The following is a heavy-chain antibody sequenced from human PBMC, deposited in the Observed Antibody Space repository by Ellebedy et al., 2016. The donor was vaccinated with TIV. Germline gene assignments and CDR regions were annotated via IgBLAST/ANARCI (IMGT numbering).Heavy chain of an antibody. CDR2: ISASDDST. J-gene: IGHJ4*02. Sequence: GESLKISCVASGFTFSSYAINWVRQAPGKGLEWISGISASDDSTYYADSVEDRFTISRDNSKNTLYLQMNSLRAEDTAVYFCVGGPLGIRKWGPGTLVTVSS. CDR1: GFTFSSYA. CDR3: VGGPLGIRK. V-gene: IGHV3-23*01. D-gene: IGHD3-16*01.